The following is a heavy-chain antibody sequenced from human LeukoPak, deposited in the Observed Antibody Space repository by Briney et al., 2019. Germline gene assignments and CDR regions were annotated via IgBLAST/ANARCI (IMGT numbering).Heavy chain of an antibody. Sequence: LPGGSLRLSCAASGFTFSSYGMHWVRQTPGKGLEWVAVIWYDGSNKFYADSVKGRFTISRDNSMNTLYLQMNSLRAEDTAVYYCAKDPFGVRSYYYYYYGMDVWGQGTTVTVSS. V-gene: IGHV3-30*02. CDR1: GFTFSSYG. CDR2: IWYDGSNK. CDR3: AKDPFGVRSYYYYYYGMDV. J-gene: IGHJ6*02. D-gene: IGHD3-3*01.